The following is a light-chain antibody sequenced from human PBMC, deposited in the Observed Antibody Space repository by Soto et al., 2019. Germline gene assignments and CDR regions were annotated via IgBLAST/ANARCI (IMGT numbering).Light chain of an antibody. V-gene: IGLV2-14*01. J-gene: IGLJ1*01. CDR1: TNDVGGHTL. Sequence: QSVLTQPASVSGSPGQSITISCTGTTNDVGGHTLVSWYQHHPGKAPQLVIFDVSSRPSGVSHRFSGSKSGNTASLTISGLQADDEADYYCSSYADIYSYVFGTGTKLTVL. CDR2: DVS. CDR3: SSYADIYSYV.